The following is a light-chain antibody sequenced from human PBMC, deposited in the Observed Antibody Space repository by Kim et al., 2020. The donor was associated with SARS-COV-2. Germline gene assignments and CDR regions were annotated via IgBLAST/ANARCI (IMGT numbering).Light chain of an antibody. CDR2: DVN. V-gene: IGLV2-11*01. J-gene: IGLJ2*01. CDR1: SSDVGGYNY. CDR3: CSYAGGYSHVL. Sequence: QSALTQPRSVSGSPGQSVTISCTGTSSDVGGYNYVSWYQKHPGKAPKLMIYDVNDRPSGVPDRFSGSKSGNTASLTISGLQAKDEADYYCCSYAGGYSHVLFGGGTQLTVL.